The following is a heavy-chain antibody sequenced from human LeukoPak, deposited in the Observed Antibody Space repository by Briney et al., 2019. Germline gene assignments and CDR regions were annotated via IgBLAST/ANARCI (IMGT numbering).Heavy chain of an antibody. CDR1: GGSISSSSYF. D-gene: IGHD5-18*01. CDR3: ARDGYTYGSFDY. Sequence: SETLSLTCSVSGGSISSSSYFWGWIRQPPRKGLEWIGSIYYSGSTYSNPSLKSRVTISVDTSKSQFSLKLSSVTAADTAVYYCARDGYTYGSFDYWGQGTLVTVSS. V-gene: IGHV4-39*01. J-gene: IGHJ4*02. CDR2: IYYSGST.